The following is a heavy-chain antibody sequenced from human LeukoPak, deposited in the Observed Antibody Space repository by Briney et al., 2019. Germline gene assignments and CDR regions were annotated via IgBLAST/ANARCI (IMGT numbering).Heavy chain of an antibody. Sequence: PSETLSLTCAVYGGSFSGYYWSWIRQLPGKGLEWIGEINHSGSTNYNPSLKSRVTISVDTSKNQFSLKLSSVTAADTAVYYCARGLIKNWNPHNWFDPWGQGTLVTVSS. V-gene: IGHV4-34*01. CDR1: GGSFSGYY. CDR3: ARGLIKNWNPHNWFDP. J-gene: IGHJ5*02. CDR2: INHSGST. D-gene: IGHD1-1*01.